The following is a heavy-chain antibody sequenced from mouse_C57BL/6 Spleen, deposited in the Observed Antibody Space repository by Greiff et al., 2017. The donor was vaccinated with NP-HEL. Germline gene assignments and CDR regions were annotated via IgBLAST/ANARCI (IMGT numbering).Heavy chain of an antibody. CDR3: ARSRDYGSSYYAMDY. Sequence: ESGPGILQSSQTLSLTCSFSGFSLSTSGMGVSWIRQPSGKGLEWLAHIYWDDDKRYNPSLKSRLTISKDTSRNQVFLKITSVDTADTATYYGARSRDYGSSYYAMDYWGQGTSVTVSS. J-gene: IGHJ4*01. V-gene: IGHV8-12*01. CDR2: IYWDDDK. D-gene: IGHD1-1*01. CDR1: GFSLSTSGMG.